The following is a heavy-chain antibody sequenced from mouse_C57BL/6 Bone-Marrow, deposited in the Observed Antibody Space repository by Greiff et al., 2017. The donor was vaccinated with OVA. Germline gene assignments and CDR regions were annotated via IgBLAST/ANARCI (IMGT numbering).Heavy chain of an antibody. CDR3: ARGDVIYYYGSSYFDD. CDR2: INPGSGGT. CDR1: GYAFTNYL. V-gene: IGHV1-54*01. D-gene: IGHD1-1*01. J-gene: IGHJ2*01. Sequence: QVQLQQSGAELVRPGTSVKVSCKASGYAFTNYLIEWVKQRPGQGLEWIGVINPGSGGTNYNEKFKGKATLTADKSSSTAYMQLSSRTSEDSAVYFCARGDVIYYYGSSYFDDWGQGTTLTVSS.